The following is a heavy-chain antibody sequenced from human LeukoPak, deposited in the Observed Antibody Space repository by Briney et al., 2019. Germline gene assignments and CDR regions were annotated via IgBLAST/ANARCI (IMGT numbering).Heavy chain of an antibody. CDR3: ARGAFCGGDCYSGGNYYYYYMDV. CDR1: GGSFSGYY. J-gene: IGHJ6*03. D-gene: IGHD2-21*02. CDR2: INHSGST. V-gene: IGHV4-34*01. Sequence: SGTLSLTCAVYGGSFSGYYWSWIRQPPGKGLEWIGEINHSGSTNYNPSLKSRVTIPVDTSKNQFSLKLSSVTAADTAVYYCARGAFCGGDCYSGGNYYYYYMDVWGKGTTVTVSS.